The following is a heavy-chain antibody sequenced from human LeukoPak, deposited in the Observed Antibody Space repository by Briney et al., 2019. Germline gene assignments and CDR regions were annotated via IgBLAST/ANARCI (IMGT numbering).Heavy chain of an antibody. V-gene: IGHV4-39*01. CDR2: IYYDGST. D-gene: IGHD2-2*01. CDR1: GGSIGSSSDY. Sequence: SETLSLTCSVSGGSIGSSSDYCAWIRQPPGKGLDWIGSIYYDGSTYYNPSLKSRVTISVATSKSQFSLNVRSVTAADTAVYYCARRDHCTSSTCSPVWGQGTTVTVSS. CDR3: ARRDHCTSSTCSPV. J-gene: IGHJ6*02.